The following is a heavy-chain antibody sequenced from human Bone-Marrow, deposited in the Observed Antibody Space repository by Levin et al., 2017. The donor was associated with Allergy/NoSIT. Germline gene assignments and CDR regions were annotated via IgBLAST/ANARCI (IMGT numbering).Heavy chain of an antibody. V-gene: IGHV3-30*18. CDR2: ISYDGSEK. D-gene: IGHD3-10*01. CDR1: GFTFNSFG. Sequence: LSLTCAASGFTFNSFGMHWVRQAPGKGLEWVALISYDGSEKYYSDSVKGRFTISRDNSKHTLSLQMNSLRAEDTAIYYCAKSVAGSGIYGMDVWGQGTTVTVSS. J-gene: IGHJ6*02. CDR3: AKSVAGSGIYGMDV.